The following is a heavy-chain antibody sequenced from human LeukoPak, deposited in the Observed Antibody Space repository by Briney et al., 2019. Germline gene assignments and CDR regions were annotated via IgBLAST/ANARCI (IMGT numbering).Heavy chain of an antibody. CDR2: INTDGSNT. CDR1: GFTFSRYW. V-gene: IGHV3-74*01. Sequence: GGSLRLSCAASGFTFSRYWMHWVRQALGKGLVWVSRINTDGSNTTYADSVKGRFSISRDNAKNTLYLQMNSLGAEDTAVYYCARSGGTYSFDMWGQGTMVTVSS. J-gene: IGHJ3*02. CDR3: ARSGGTYSFDM. D-gene: IGHD1-26*01.